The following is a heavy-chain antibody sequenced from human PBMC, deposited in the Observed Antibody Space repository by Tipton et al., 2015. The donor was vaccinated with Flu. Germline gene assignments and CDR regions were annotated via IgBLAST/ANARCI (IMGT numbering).Heavy chain of an antibody. V-gene: IGHV3-15*01. Sequence: GSLRLSCAASGFTFSNAWMSWVRQAPGKGLEWVGRISRKTDGGATDYAAPVKGRFTISRDDSKNTLYLQMNSLKTEDTALYYCTTAPHYYDGYYFDYWGQGTLVTVSS. CDR2: ISRKTDGGAT. D-gene: IGHD3-22*01. CDR3: TTAPHYYDGYYFDY. CDR1: GFTFSNAW. J-gene: IGHJ4*02.